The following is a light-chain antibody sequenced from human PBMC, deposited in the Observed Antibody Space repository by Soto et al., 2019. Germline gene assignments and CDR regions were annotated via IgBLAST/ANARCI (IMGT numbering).Light chain of an antibody. V-gene: IGKV3-15*01. J-gene: IGKJ1*01. CDR3: QQYNNWPQA. CDR1: QSVSSS. Sequence: EIVMTQSPATLSVSPGERATLSCRASQSVSSSLAWYQQRPGQAPRLLIYRASTRTTGIPARFSGSGSGTEFTLTISSLQSEDFAVYYCQQYNNWPQAFGQGTKVEIK. CDR2: RAS.